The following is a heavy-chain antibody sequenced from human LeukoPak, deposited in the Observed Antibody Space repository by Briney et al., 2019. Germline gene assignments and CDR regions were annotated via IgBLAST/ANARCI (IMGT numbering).Heavy chain of an antibody. J-gene: IGHJ4*02. Sequence: ASVKVSCRASGFTFTHYAITWVRQAPGQGLEWLGWISTYNGNTNYAQKLQGRVTMTTDTSTSTAYMELRSLRSDDTAMYYCARDRMDTGTYFDYWGQGTLVTVSS. D-gene: IGHD5-18*01. CDR1: GFTFTHYA. CDR3: ARDRMDTGTYFDY. V-gene: IGHV1-18*01. CDR2: ISTYNGNT.